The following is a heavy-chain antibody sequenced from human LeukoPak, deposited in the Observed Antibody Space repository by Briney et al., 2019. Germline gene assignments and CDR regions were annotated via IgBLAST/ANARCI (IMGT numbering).Heavy chain of an antibody. D-gene: IGHD1-20*01. Sequence: GGSLRLSCAVSEFTVSSTYMSWVRQAPGKGLEWVSLMYSFGNTYYADSVKGRFTISRDNSKNTLYLQMNSLRAEDTALNYCARGKPVTGTPDYYSYGMDVWGQGTMVTVSS. CDR2: MYSFGNT. CDR1: EFTVSSTY. J-gene: IGHJ6*02. V-gene: IGHV3-53*01. CDR3: ARGKPVTGTPDYYSYGMDV.